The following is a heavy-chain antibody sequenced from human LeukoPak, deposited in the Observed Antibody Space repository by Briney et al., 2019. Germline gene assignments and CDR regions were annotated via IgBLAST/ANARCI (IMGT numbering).Heavy chain of an antibody. CDR2: INHSGSI. Sequence: SETLSLTCAVFGGSFTENNWSWIRQPPGKGLEWIAEINHSGSISYNPSLKSRVSMSVDTSKNQFSLKLTSLTAADTALYYCARCSRERHYFYYYYYMDIWSTGTLVTVSS. D-gene: IGHD1-26*01. V-gene: IGHV4-34*01. CDR1: GGSFTENN. J-gene: IGHJ6*03. CDR3: ARCSRERHYFYYYYYMDI.